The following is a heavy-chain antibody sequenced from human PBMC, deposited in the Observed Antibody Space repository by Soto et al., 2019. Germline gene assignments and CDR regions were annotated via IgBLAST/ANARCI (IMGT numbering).Heavy chain of an antibody. Sequence: SQTLSLPCAISGDSVSSNSATWNWIRQSPSRGLEWLGRRYYTSKWNNDYAVSVRSRITINPDTSKNQFSLQLNSATPEDTAVYYCARGRAGTMDVWGRGTTVTVSS. V-gene: IGHV6-1*01. D-gene: IGHD1-1*01. CDR3: ARGRAGTMDV. J-gene: IGHJ6*02. CDR1: GDSVSSNSAT. CDR2: RYYTSKWNN.